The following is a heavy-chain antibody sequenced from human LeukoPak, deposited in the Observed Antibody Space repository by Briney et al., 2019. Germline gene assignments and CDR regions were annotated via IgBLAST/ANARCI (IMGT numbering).Heavy chain of an antibody. CDR2: INHSGST. J-gene: IGHJ3*02. V-gene: IGHV4-34*01. Sequence: SPSETLSLTCAVYGGSFSGYYWSWIRQPPGKGLEWIGEINHSGSTNYNPSLKSRVTISVDTSKNQFSLKLSSVTAADTAVYYCAREPTYYYDSSGYPAAFDIWGQGTMVTVSS. D-gene: IGHD3-22*01. CDR1: GGSFSGYY. CDR3: AREPTYYYDSSGYPAAFDI.